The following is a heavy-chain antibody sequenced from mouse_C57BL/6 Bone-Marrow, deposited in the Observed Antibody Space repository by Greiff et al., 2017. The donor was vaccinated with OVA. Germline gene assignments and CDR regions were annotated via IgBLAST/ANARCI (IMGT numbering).Heavy chain of an antibody. D-gene: IGHD2-4*01. CDR3: ARYDYDEGFDY. CDR2: IDPSDSYT. Sequence: QVQLQQPGAELVRPGTSVKLSCKASGYTFTSYWMHWVKQRPGQGLEWIGVIDPSDSYTNYNQKFKGKATLTVDTSSSTAYMQLSSLTSEDSAVNYCARYDYDEGFDYWGQGTTLTVSS. J-gene: IGHJ2*01. V-gene: IGHV1-59*01. CDR1: GYTFTSYW.